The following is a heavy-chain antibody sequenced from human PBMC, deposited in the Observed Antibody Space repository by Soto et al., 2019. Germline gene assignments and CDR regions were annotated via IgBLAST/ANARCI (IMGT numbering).Heavy chain of an antibody. D-gene: IGHD2-2*01. V-gene: IGHV4-31*03. CDR3: AKSSTSANYFDY. Sequence: SETLCLTCTVSGGSISSGGYYWSWIRQHPGKGLEWIGYIYYSGSTYYNPSLRSRVTISVDTSKNQFSLNLSSVTAADTAVYYCAKSSTSANYFDYWGQGTLVTVSS. CDR2: IYYSGST. CDR1: GGSISSGGYY. J-gene: IGHJ4*02.